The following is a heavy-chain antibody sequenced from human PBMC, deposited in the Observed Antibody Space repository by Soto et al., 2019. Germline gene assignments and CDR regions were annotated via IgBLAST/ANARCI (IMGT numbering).Heavy chain of an antibody. Sequence: SVKVSCKASGGTFNRYTFSWVRQAPGQGLEWMGRIIPVLSMSTYAQKFQGRVSLIADKSTNTAYMELYSLRSDDTAVYYCARSYGSGSSPFDSWGQGAVLPVSS. D-gene: IGHD3-10*01. J-gene: IGHJ4*02. CDR1: GGTFNRYT. CDR3: ARSYGSGSSPFDS. V-gene: IGHV1-69*02. CDR2: IIPVLSMS.